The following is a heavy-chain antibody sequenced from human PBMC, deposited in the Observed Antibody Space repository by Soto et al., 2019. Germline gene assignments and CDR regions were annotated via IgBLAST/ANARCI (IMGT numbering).Heavy chain of an antibody. D-gene: IGHD3-3*01. J-gene: IGHJ6*02. CDR1: GGFVSSGSYY. CDR2: MYYSGST. CDR3: ARVYDFWSGADYGMDV. V-gene: IGHV4-61*01. Sequence: ETLSLTCAVYGGFVSSGSYYWSWIRQPPGKGLEWIGEMYYSGSTNYKPSLKSRVTISVDTSKNQFSLKLSSVTAADTAVYYCARVYDFWSGADYGMDVWGQGTTVTVSS.